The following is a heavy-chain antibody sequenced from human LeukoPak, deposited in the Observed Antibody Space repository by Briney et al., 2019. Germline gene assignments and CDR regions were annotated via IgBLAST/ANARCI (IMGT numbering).Heavy chain of an antibody. Sequence: SGTLSLTRAVSGGSIRSTNWWSWVRQPPGKGLEWIAEIFHSGTINYNTSLKSRVTMSLDKSKNQFSLKLTSVTAADTAVYYCARVRDGSRFDYWGQGTLVTVSS. CDR1: GGSIRSTNW. D-gene: IGHD1-26*01. CDR3: ARVRDGSRFDY. CDR2: IFHSGTI. J-gene: IGHJ4*02. V-gene: IGHV4-4*02.